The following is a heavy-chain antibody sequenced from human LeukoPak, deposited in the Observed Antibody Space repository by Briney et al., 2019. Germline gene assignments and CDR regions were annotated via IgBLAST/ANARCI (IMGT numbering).Heavy chain of an antibody. D-gene: IGHD3-22*01. CDR2: IHYSGST. J-gene: IGHJ4*02. CDR1: GGSISSYY. V-gene: IGHV4-59*01. CDR3: ARCDSSGLAFDY. Sequence: PSGTLSLTCTVSGGSISSYYWSWIRQPPGKGLEWIGYIHYSGSTNYNPSLHSRVTISVDTSKNQFSLKLSSVTAADTAVYYCARCDSSGLAFDYWGQGTLVTVSS.